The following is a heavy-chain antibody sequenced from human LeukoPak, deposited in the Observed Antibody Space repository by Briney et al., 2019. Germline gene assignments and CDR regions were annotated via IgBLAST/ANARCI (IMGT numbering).Heavy chain of an antibody. V-gene: IGHV1-69*13. CDR3: ATPGAYDSSGYHDY. D-gene: IGHD3-22*01. CDR1: GGTFSSYA. J-gene: IGHJ4*02. CDR2: IIPIFGTA. Sequence: GASVKVSCKASGGTFSSYAISWVRQAPGQGLEWMGGIIPIFGTANYAQKFQGRVTITADESTSTAYMELSSLRSEDTAVYYCATPGAYDSSGYHDYWGQGTLVTVSS.